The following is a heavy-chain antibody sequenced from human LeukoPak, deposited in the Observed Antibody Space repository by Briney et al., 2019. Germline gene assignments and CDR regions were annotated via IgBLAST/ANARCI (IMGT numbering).Heavy chain of an antibody. J-gene: IGHJ5*02. D-gene: IGHD3-3*01. CDR3: ARGPAIFGVVIETYNWFDP. CDR1: GGSISSSIYY. Sequence: SETLSLTCTVSGGSISSSIYYWGWIRQPPGKGLEWIGSIYYSGSTYYNPSLKSRVTISVDTSKNQFSLKLSSVTAAGTAVYYCARGPAIFGVVIETYNWFDPWGQGTLVTVSS. V-gene: IGHV4-39*01. CDR2: IYYSGST.